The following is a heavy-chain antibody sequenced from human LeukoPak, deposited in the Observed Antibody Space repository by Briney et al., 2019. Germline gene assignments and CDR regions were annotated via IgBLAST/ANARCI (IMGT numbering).Heavy chain of an antibody. Sequence: GGSLRLSCEASGFNFHNFAMHWVRQAPGKGLEWVAVISNDERNKYYTDSVKGRFTISRDNAKNSLYLQMNSLRVEDTALYYCARRTSEMNYLDYWGQGTLVTVSS. CDR3: ARRTSEMNYLDY. CDR1: GFNFHNFA. V-gene: IGHV3-30*04. J-gene: IGHJ4*02. CDR2: ISNDERNK. D-gene: IGHD1-1*01.